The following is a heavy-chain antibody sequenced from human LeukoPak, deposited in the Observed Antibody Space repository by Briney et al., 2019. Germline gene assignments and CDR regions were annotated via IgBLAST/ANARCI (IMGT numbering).Heavy chain of an antibody. CDR2: ISSSSSYI. CDR1: GFTFSSYS. J-gene: IGHJ6*02. CDR3: ARVRSSSWYGMDV. V-gene: IGHV3-21*01. D-gene: IGHD6-13*01. Sequence: GGSLRLSCAASGFTFSSYSMNWVRQAPGKGLEWVSSISSSSSYIYYADSVKGRFTISRDNAENSLYLQMNSLRAEDTAVYYCARVRSSSWYGMDVWGQGTTVTVSS.